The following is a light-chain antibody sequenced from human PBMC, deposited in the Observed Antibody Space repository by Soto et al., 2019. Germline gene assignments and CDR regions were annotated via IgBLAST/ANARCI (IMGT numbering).Light chain of an antibody. CDR3: QQYASSPET. J-gene: IGKJ1*01. CDR2: GAS. Sequence: EVVLTQSPDTLSLSPGERVTLSCRASESLVSGYIAWYQQRPGQAPRLVIYGASSRATGIPDRFSGSGSGTDFTLTITRLEPEDFAVYYCQQYASSPETFGQGTKVEIK. V-gene: IGKV3-20*01. CDR1: ESLVSGY.